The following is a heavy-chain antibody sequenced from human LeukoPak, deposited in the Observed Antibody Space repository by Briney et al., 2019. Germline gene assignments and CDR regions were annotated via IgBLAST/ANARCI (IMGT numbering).Heavy chain of an antibody. D-gene: IGHD3-22*01. CDR3: ARDPRYYYDSSGSL. J-gene: IGHJ4*02. CDR1: GFTFSSYE. CDR2: ISSSGSTI. V-gene: IGHV3-48*03. Sequence: PGGSLRLSCAASGFTFSSYEMNWVRQAPGKGLEWVSYISSSGSTIYCADSVKGRFTISRDNAKNSLYLQMNSLRAEDTAVYYCARDPRYYYDSSGSLWGQGTLVTVSS.